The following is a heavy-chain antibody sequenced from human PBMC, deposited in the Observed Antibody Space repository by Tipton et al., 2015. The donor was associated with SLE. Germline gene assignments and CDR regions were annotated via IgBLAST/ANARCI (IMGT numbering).Heavy chain of an antibody. J-gene: IGHJ3*02. CDR1: GGSISSYY. Sequence: TLSLTCTVSGGSISSYYWSWIRQPPGKGLEWIGYIYYSGSTNYNPSLKSRVTISVDTSKNQFSLKLSSVTAADTAVYYCARVWGLGIAAFDIWGQGTMVT. V-gene: IGHV4-59*01. CDR2: IYYSGST. CDR3: ARVWGLGIAAFDI. D-gene: IGHD7-27*01.